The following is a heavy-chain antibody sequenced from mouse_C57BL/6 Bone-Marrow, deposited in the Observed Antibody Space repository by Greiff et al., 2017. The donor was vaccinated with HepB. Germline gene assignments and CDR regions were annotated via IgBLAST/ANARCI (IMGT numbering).Heavy chain of an antibody. CDR3: ARKCYYYGSRGSYYYAMDY. V-gene: IGHV1-9*01. CDR2: IIPGSGST. Sequence: VQLQQSGAELMKPGASVKLSCKATGYTFTGYWIEWVKQRPGHGLEWIGEIIPGSGSTNYNEKFKGKATFTADTSSNPAYMQLSSLTTEDSAIYYCARKCYYYGSRGSYYYAMDYWGQGTSVTVSS. J-gene: IGHJ4*01. CDR1: GYTFTGYW. D-gene: IGHD1-1*01.